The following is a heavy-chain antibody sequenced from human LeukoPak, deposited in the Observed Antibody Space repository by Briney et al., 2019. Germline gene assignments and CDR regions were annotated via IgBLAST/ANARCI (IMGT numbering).Heavy chain of an antibody. CDR1: GFTFSSYS. J-gene: IGHJ5*02. Sequence: SGGSLRLSCAASGFTFSSYSMNWVRQAPGKGLEWVSSISSSSSYIYYADSVKGRFTISRDNAKNSLYLQMNSLRAEDTAVYYCARLSYSSSSRWFDPWGQGTLVTVSS. CDR2: ISSSSSYI. CDR3: ARLSYSSSSRWFDP. V-gene: IGHV3-21*01. D-gene: IGHD6-6*01.